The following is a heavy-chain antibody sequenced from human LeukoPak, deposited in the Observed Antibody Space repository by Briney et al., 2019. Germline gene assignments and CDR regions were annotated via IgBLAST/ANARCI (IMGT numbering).Heavy chain of an antibody. V-gene: IGHV3-23*01. Sequence: GGSLRLSCAASGFTFSAFSMTWVRQAPGKGLEWVSLIASNGGNTYYADSVKGRFTISRDNSKNTLYLQMNSLRAEDTAVYYCAKDPYRASSGLVDYWGQGTLVTVSS. CDR2: IASNGGNT. D-gene: IGHD5-12*01. J-gene: IGHJ4*02. CDR1: GFTFSAFS. CDR3: AKDPYRASSGLVDY.